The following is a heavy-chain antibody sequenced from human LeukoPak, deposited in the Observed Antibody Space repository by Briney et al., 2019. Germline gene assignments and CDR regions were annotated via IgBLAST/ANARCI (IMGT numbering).Heavy chain of an antibody. Sequence: PSETLSLTCAVYGGSFSGYYWSWIRQPPGKGLEWIGEINHSGSTNYNPSLKSRVTISVDKSKNQFSLKLSSVTAADTAVYYCARKYSSGWGGDAFDIWGQGTMVTVSS. D-gene: IGHD6-19*01. J-gene: IGHJ3*02. CDR3: ARKYSSGWGGDAFDI. V-gene: IGHV4-34*01. CDR1: GGSFSGYY. CDR2: INHSGST.